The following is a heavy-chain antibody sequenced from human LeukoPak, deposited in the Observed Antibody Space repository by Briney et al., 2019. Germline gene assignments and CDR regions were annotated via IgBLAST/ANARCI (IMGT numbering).Heavy chain of an antibody. CDR2: ISGSADIT. V-gene: IGHV3-23*01. J-gene: IGHJ3*02. D-gene: IGHD5-12*01. Sequence: PGGSLRLSCSASGFTFSSYAMGWVRQAPVRGLEWVASISGSADITTYADSLKGRFTISRDNSKNTLYLQINSLRDEDTALYYSGKYLQPSGYPYALDTWGQGTMVTVSS. CDR1: GFTFSSYA. CDR3: GKYLQPSGYPYALDT.